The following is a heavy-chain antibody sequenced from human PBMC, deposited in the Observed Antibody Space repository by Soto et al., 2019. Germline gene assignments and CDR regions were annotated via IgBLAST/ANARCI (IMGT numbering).Heavy chain of an antibody. CDR3: ATSPRVGATIFDY. D-gene: IGHD1-26*01. CDR1: GGSFSGYY. Sequence: SETLSLTCAVYGGSFSGYYWSWIRQPPGKGLEWIGEINHSGSTNYNPSLKSRVTISVGTSKNQFSLKLSPVTAADTAVYYCATSPRVGATIFDYWGQGTLVT. CDR2: INHSGST. J-gene: IGHJ4*02. V-gene: IGHV4-34*01.